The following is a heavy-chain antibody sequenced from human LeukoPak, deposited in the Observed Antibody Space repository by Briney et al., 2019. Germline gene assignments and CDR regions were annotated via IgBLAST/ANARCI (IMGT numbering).Heavy chain of an antibody. J-gene: IGHJ4*02. D-gene: IGHD5-18*01. Sequence: TGGSLRLSCAASGFSFSIYSMNWVRQAPGKGLEWGSYISSSSSAIYYADSVKGRFTISRDNAKNSVYLQMNSLRDEDTAVYYCARVKTAMDIDYWGQGTLVTVSS. CDR2: ISSSSSAI. CDR1: GFSFSIYS. CDR3: ARVKTAMDIDY. V-gene: IGHV3-48*02.